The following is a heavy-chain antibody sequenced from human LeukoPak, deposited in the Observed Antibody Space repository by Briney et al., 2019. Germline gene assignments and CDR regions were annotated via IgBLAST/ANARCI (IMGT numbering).Heavy chain of an antibody. CDR3: ANLGYCSSTSCYNAVGNWFDP. V-gene: IGHV4-34*01. D-gene: IGHD2-2*02. CDR2: INHSGST. CDR1: GGSFSGYY. Sequence: SETLSLTCAVYGGSFSGYYWSWIRQPPGKGLEWIGEINHSGSTNYNPSLKSRVTISVDTSKNQFSLKLSSVTAADTAVYYCANLGYCSSTSCYNAVGNWFDPWGQGTLVTVSS. J-gene: IGHJ5*02.